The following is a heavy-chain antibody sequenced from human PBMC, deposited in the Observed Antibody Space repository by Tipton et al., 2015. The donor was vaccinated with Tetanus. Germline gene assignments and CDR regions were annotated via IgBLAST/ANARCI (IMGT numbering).Heavy chain of an antibody. D-gene: IGHD2-8*01. CDR3: ARYYCPSGSCRHFDN. Sequence: TLSLTCIVFGGSISGYYWSWIRQPPGKGLEWIGYVLYTGKTNSNPSLKSRVTISVDTSRNQFSLRLTSVTAADTAVYYCARYYCPSGSCRHFDNWGQGTLVTVSS. J-gene: IGHJ4*02. V-gene: IGHV4-59*03. CDR2: VLYTGKT. CDR1: GGSISGYY.